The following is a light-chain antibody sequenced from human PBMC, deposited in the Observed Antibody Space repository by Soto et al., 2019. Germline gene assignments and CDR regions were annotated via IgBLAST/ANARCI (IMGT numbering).Light chain of an antibody. CDR1: QNVVFHCNNKNY. Sequence: GILQSPASLPLSVREIPTINYNSSQNVVFHCNNKNYLAWYQQKPGHPPRLLMYWASSRASGVPDRFSGSGSGTDLTLTISRLQAEDVAVYYCQQYYSTPRTFGQGTKVDIK. CDR3: QQYYSTPRT. J-gene: IGKJ1*01. V-gene: IGKV4-1*01. CDR2: WAS.